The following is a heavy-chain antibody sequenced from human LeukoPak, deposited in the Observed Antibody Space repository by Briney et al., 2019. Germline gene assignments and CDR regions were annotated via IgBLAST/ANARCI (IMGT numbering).Heavy chain of an antibody. V-gene: IGHV3-30*02. D-gene: IGHD3-10*01. CDR1: GFSFRSYG. J-gene: IGHJ4*02. Sequence: GALRLSCAASGFSFRSYGMHWVRQAPGKGLEWVAFIWYDGSNKYYADSVKGRFTISRDNSKNTLYLQMNSLRAEDTAVYYCAKFKGHYGDSEYYFDYWGQGTLVTVSS. CDR3: AKFKGHYGDSEYYFDY. CDR2: IWYDGSNK.